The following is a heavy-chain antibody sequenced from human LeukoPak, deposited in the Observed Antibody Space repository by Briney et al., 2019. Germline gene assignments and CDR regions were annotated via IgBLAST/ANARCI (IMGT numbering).Heavy chain of an antibody. D-gene: IGHD6-13*01. CDR3: ARENSNSWYLDY. CDR1: GSSISSSGYY. Sequence: SETLSLTCTVSGSSISSSGYYWGWIRQPPGKGLEWIGSIYYSGSTNYNPSLKSRVTISVDTSKNQFSLKLSSVTAADTAVYYCARENSNSWYLDYWGQGTLVTVSS. V-gene: IGHV4-39*07. CDR2: IYYSGST. J-gene: IGHJ4*02.